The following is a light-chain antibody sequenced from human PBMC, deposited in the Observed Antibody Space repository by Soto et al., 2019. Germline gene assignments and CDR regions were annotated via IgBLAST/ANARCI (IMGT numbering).Light chain of an antibody. Sequence: QSALTQPASMSGSPGQSITISCTGTSSDVGGYNYVSWYQQHPGKAPKLMIYEVSNRPSGVSNRFSGSKSGNTASLTISGLQAGDEADYYCSSYTSSSTYVFGTGTKLTVL. J-gene: IGLJ1*01. CDR3: SSYTSSSTYV. V-gene: IGLV2-14*01. CDR1: SSDVGGYNY. CDR2: EVS.